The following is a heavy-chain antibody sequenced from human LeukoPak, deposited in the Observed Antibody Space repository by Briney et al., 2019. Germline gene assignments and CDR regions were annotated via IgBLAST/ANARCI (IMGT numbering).Heavy chain of an antibody. D-gene: IGHD3-9*01. Sequence: ASVKVSCKASGYTFTSYYMHWVRQAPGQGLEWMGIINPNAGTTSYAQKFQGRVTVTRDTSTSTVYMELSSLRSEDTAVYYWARDLSGGKLRYFDWLPPDYWGQGTLVTVSS. J-gene: IGHJ4*02. CDR2: INPNAGTT. V-gene: IGHV1-46*01. CDR3: ARDLSGGKLRYFDWLPPDY. CDR1: GYTFTSYY.